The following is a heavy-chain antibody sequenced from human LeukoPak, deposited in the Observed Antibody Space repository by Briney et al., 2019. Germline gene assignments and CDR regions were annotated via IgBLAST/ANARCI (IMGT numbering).Heavy chain of an antibody. V-gene: IGHV3-23*01. CDR1: GFTFSSYE. D-gene: IGHD3-9*01. CDR2: ISGSGGST. CDR3: AKDYSDSDWLPIDY. Sequence: AGGSLRLSCAASGFTFSSYEMNWVRRAPGKGLEWVSAISGSGGSTYYADSVKGRFTISRDNSKNTLYLQMNSLRAEDTAVYYCAKDYSDSDWLPIDYWGQGTLVTVSS. J-gene: IGHJ4*02.